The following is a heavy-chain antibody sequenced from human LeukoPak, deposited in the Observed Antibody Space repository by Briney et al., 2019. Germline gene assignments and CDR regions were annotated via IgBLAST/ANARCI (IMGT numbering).Heavy chain of an antibody. V-gene: IGHV3-7*01. Sequence: GGSLRLSCAASGFTFSIYWMSWVRQAPGKELEWVANIKQDGSEKYYVDSVKGRFTISRDNAKNSLHLQMNSLRAEDTAVYYCARDRDWGQGTLVTVSS. J-gene: IGHJ4*02. CDR1: GFTFSIYW. CDR2: IKQDGSEK. CDR3: ARDRD.